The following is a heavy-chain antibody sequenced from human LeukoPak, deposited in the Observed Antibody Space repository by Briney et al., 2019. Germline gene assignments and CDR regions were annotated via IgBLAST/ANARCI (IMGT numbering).Heavy chain of an antibody. CDR2: IYYSGST. CDR3: ARDFTKAHEGWFDP. J-gene: IGHJ5*02. V-gene: IGHV4-61*10. Sequence: SQTLSLTCSVSGGSFSSGSSYWFWIRQPAGKGLEWIGHIYYSGSTNYNPSLKSRVTISVDTSKNQFSLKVSSVTAEDTAVYYCARDFTKAHEGWFDPWGQGTLVTVSS. CDR1: GGSFSSGSSY. D-gene: IGHD2-2*01.